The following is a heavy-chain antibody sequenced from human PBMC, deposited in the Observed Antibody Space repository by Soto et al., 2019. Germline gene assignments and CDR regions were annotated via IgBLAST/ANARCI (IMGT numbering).Heavy chain of an antibody. CDR1: GGSISTSDYY. V-gene: IGHV4-39*01. Sequence: QVQLQESGPGLVKRSETLSLTCTVSGGSISTSDYYWGWIRQPPGKGLEWIGSIYYSGSTYYNPSLKMRGTMSEDTSKNQFSLKLSSVAATDTAVYYCARGTTWPLGFDPWGQGTLVTVSS. J-gene: IGHJ5*02. CDR2: IYYSGST. CDR3: ARGTTWPLGFDP.